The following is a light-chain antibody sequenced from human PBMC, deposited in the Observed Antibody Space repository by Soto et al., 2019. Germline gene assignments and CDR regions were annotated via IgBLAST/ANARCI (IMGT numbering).Light chain of an antibody. CDR1: QNIRNY. CDR3: QQYNNWPRT. J-gene: IGKJ1*01. CDR2: GAS. Sequence: DIEMTQSPSSLSASIGDRVTITCRASQNIRNYLNWYQQKSGKAPKLLIYGASSLRSGVPSRFGGTGSGTDFTLTINSLGSEDFAVYYCQQYNNWPRTFGQGTKVDIK. V-gene: IGKV1-39*01.